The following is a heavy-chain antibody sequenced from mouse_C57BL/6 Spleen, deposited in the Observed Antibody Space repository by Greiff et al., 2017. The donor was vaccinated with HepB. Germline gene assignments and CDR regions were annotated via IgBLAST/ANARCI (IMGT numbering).Heavy chain of an antibody. D-gene: IGHD2-4*01. CDR2: IYPGDGDT. J-gene: IGHJ3*01. CDR1: GYAFSSYW. V-gene: IGHV1-80*01. CDR3: ARGIVYDYDDWFAY. Sequence: QVQLQQSGAELVKPGASVKISCKASGYAFSSYWMNWVKQRPGKGLEWIGQIYPGDGDTNYNGKFKGKATLTADKSSSTAYMQLSSLTSEDSAVYFCARGIVYDYDDWFAYWGQGTLVTVSA.